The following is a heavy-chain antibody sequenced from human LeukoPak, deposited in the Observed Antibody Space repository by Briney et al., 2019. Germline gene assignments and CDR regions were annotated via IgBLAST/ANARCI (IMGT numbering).Heavy chain of an antibody. V-gene: IGHV4-4*07. CDR1: GGSLSSYS. CDR3: AREGLWFGEKDY. CDR2: IYTSGST. J-gene: IGHJ4*02. D-gene: IGHD3-10*01. Sequence: SETLSLTCTVSGGSLSSYSWSWIRQPAGKGLEWIGRIYTSGSTTYNPSLKSRVTMSVDTSKNQCSLKLSSVTAADTALYYCAREGLWFGEKDYWGQGTLVTVSS.